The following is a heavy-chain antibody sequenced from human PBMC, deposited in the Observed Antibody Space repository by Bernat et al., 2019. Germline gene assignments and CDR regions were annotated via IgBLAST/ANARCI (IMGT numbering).Heavy chain of an antibody. V-gene: IGHV1-24*01. CDR3: ATDKKGLYYYGSGSYYKRGAFDI. Sequence: QVQLVQSGAEVKKPGASVKVSCKVSGYTLTELSMHWVRQAPGKGLEWMGGFDPEDGETIYAQKFQGRDTMTEKTSTDTAYMELSSLRSEDTAVYYCATDKKGLYYYGSGSYYKRGAFDIWGQGTMVTVSS. J-gene: IGHJ3*02. D-gene: IGHD3-10*01. CDR1: GYTLTELS. CDR2: FDPEDGET.